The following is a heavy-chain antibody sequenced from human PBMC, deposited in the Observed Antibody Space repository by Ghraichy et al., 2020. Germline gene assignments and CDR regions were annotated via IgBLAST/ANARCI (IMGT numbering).Heavy chain of an antibody. V-gene: IGHV1-8*01. CDR3: ARGHFPRYGDYLYYYYYMDV. CDR1: GYTFTSYD. CDR2: MNPNSGNT. Sequence: ASVKVSCKASGYTFTSYDINWVRQATGQGLEWMGWMNPNSGNTGYAQKFQGRVTMTRNTSISTAYMELSSLRSEDTAVYYCARGHFPRYGDYLYYYYYMDVWGKGTTVTVSS. J-gene: IGHJ6*03. D-gene: IGHD4-17*01.